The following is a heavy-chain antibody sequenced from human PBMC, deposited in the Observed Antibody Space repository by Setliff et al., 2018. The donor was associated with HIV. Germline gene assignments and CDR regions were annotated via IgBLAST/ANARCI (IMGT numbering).Heavy chain of an antibody. J-gene: IGHJ4*02. CDR1: GGSISYYH. Sequence: PSETLSLTCSVSGGSISYYHWSWIRQPAGKGLEWIGRIYYTGFTDYNPSLKSRLTMSVDTSKHQFSLKLSSVTAADTAVYFCARSIYGSGSYPLDYWGQGILVTVSS. CDR3: ARSIYGSGSYPLDY. CDR2: IYYTGFT. D-gene: IGHD3-10*01. V-gene: IGHV4-4*07.